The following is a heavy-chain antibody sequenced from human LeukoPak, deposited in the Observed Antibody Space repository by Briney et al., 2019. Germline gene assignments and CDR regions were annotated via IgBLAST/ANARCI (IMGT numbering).Heavy chain of an antibody. Sequence: GASVKVSCKASGYTFTSYDISWVRQAPGQGLEWMGGIIPIFGTANYAQKFQGRVTITTDESTSTAYMELSSLRSEDTAVYYCARDRRYCSSTSCPFGFDYWGQGTLVTVSS. D-gene: IGHD2-2*01. CDR1: GYTFTSYD. V-gene: IGHV1-69*05. J-gene: IGHJ4*02. CDR3: ARDRRYCSSTSCPFGFDY. CDR2: IIPIFGTA.